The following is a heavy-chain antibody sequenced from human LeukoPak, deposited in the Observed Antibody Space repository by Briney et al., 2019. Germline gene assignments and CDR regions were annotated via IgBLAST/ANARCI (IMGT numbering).Heavy chain of an antibody. D-gene: IGHD3-10*01. V-gene: IGHV4-4*02. Sequence: SETLSLTCAVSGGSISSSNWWSWVRQPPGKGLEWIGEIYHSGSTNYNPSLKSRVTISVDKSKNQFSLKLSSVTAADTAVYYCARVNYYGSGSYYPPYPRFDYWGQGTLVTVSS. CDR3: ARVNYYGSGSYYPPYPRFDY. CDR1: GGSISSSNW. CDR2: IYHSGST. J-gene: IGHJ4*02.